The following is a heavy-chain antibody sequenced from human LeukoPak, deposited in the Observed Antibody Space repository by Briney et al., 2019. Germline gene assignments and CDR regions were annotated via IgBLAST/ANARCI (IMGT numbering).Heavy chain of an antibody. CDR3: SRQVVGNDY. D-gene: IGHD3-22*01. CDR2: INHSGYT. CDR1: GGSISSYY. J-gene: IGHJ4*02. Sequence: SETLSLTCNVFGGSISSYYWSWIRQTPGGALEWIGEINHSGYTNYNPSLKSRVTLSIDTSKNQFSLRLNSVTAADTAVYYCSRQVVGNDYWGQGTLVTVSS. V-gene: IGHV4-34*01.